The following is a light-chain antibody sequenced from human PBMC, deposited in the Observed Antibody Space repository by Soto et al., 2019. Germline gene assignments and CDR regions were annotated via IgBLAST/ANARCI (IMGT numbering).Light chain of an antibody. V-gene: IGLV1-36*01. CDR3: AAWDDSLNGPV. CDR1: SSNIGNNA. Sequence: QSVLTQPPSVSEAPRQRVTISCSGSSSNIGNNAVNWYQQLPGKAPKLLIYYDDLLPSGVSDRFSVSKSGTSASLAISGLQSEDAAEYYCAAWDDSLNGPVFGGGTKLTVL. J-gene: IGLJ2*01. CDR2: YDD.